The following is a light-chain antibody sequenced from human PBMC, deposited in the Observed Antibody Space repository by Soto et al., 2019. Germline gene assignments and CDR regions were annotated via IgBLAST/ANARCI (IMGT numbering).Light chain of an antibody. V-gene: IGKV3-20*01. J-gene: IGKJ4*01. CDR3: QQYGHSPPLT. CDR2: GAS. Sequence: EVVLTESPGTLFLSTGERDTLSRRHGQSVSSSYLAWYQKKPPQAPRLXXYGASSRATGIPDRFSGSGSGTDLTLTISRLETEDFAVYYCQQYGHSPPLTFGGGTNVDIK. CDR1: QSVSSSY.